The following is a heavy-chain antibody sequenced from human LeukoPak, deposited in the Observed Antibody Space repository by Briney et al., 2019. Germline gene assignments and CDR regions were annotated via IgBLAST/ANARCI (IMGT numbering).Heavy chain of an antibody. D-gene: IGHD5-12*01. Sequence: GASVKVSCKASGYSFNDKYLHWVRQAPGQGLEWMGWINTNTGNPTYAQGFTGRFVFSLDTSVSTAYLQISSLKAEDTAVYYCAGVPAVDEFTPEDYWGQGTLVTVSS. CDR1: GYSFNDKY. J-gene: IGHJ4*02. V-gene: IGHV7-4-1*02. CDR2: INTNTGNP. CDR3: AGVPAVDEFTPEDY.